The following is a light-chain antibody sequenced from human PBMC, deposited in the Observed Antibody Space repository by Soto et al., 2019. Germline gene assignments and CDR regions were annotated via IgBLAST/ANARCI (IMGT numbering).Light chain of an antibody. CDR1: KSVLYTSNTKNY. Sequence: DIIMTQSPNSLAVSLGERATINCTSSKSVLYTSNTKNYLLWYQQKPGQPPYLLIYWASTRASGVPDRFSGSGSGTDFTLTINGLQAEDVAVYYCQQYYNSPHTFGQGTKLEIK. CDR2: WAS. V-gene: IGKV4-1*01. J-gene: IGKJ2*01. CDR3: QQYYNSPHT.